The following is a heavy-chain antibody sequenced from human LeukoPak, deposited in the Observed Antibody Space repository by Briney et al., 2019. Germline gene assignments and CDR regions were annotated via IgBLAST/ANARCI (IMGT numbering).Heavy chain of an antibody. CDR2: ISAYNGNT. CDR3: ARAGISSSWYYFDY. D-gene: IGHD6-13*01. V-gene: IGHV1-18*01. CDR1: GYTFTNYA. Sequence: ASVKVSCKASGYTFTNYAFSWVRQAPGQGLEWMGWISAYNGNTNYAQRLQGRVTLTTDTSTNTAYMELRSLRSDDTAMYYCARAGISSSWYYFDYWGQGTLVTVSS. J-gene: IGHJ4*02.